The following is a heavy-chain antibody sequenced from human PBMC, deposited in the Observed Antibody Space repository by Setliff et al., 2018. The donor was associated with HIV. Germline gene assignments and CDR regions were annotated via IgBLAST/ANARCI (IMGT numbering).Heavy chain of an antibody. Sequence: ASVKVSCKASGYTFTNYGISWLRQAPGQGLEWMGWISGYNSDTKYAEKVQGRVTMTTDTSTGTAYMELRNLRSDDTAVYYCAREVVPTSEYHTFDSWGQGSLVTVSS. CDR1: GYTFTNYG. V-gene: IGHV1-18*04. CDR3: AREVVPTSEYHTFDS. J-gene: IGHJ4*02. D-gene: IGHD6-6*01. CDR2: ISGYNSDT.